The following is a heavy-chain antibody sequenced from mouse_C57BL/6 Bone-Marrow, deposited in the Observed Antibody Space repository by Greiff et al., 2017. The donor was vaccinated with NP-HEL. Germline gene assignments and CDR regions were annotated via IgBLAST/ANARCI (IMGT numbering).Heavy chain of an antibody. D-gene: IGHD2-5*01. J-gene: IGHJ1*03. CDR1: GFTFSDYY. CDR2: INYDGSST. Sequence: EVHLVESEGGLVQPGSSMKLSCTASGFTFSDYYMAWVRQVPEKGLEWVANINYDGSSTYYLDSLKSRFIISRDNAKNILYLQMSSLKSEDTATYYGARDRDYSNYLWYFDVWGTGTTVTVSS. CDR3: ARDRDYSNYLWYFDV. V-gene: IGHV5-16*01.